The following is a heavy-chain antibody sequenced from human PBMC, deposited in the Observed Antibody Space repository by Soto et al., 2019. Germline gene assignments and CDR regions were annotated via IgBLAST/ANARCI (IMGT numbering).Heavy chain of an antibody. J-gene: IGHJ4*02. Sequence: PVGSLRLSCAASGFTFSSYAMSWVRQAPGKGLEWVSAISGSGGSTYYADSVKGRFTISRDNSKNTLYLQMNSLRAEDTAVYYCAKTPHYDFWSGYPSLQLWGQGTLVTVSS. D-gene: IGHD3-3*01. CDR3: AKTPHYDFWSGYPSLQL. V-gene: IGHV3-23*01. CDR2: ISGSGGST. CDR1: GFTFSSYA.